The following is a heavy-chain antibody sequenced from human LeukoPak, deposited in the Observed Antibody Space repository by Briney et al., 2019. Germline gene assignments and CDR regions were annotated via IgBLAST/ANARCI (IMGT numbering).Heavy chain of an antibody. V-gene: IGHV3-13*01. D-gene: IGHD3-10*01. CDR1: GFTFSNYD. CDR2: IGTTGDT. CDR3: ARGVPPIDD. J-gene: IGHJ4*02. Sequence: PGGSLRLSCAASGFTFSNYDMHWVRQATGKGLEWVSVIGTTGDTYYAGSVKGRFTISRENAKNSLYLQMNSLRAGDTAVYYCARGVPPIDDWGQGTLVTVSS.